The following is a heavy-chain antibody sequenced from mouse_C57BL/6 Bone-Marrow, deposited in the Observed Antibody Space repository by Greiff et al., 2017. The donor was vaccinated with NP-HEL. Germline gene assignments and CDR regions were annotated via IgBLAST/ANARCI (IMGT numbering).Heavy chain of an antibody. CDR3: ARARYGPGC. CDR1: GFTFSDYG. CDR2: ISRGSSTI. V-gene: IGHV5-17*01. Sequence: EVKLVESGGGLVKPGGSLKLSCAASGFTFSDYGMHWVRQAPEKGLEWVAYISRGSSTIYYADTVKGRFTISRDNAKNTLFLQMTSLRSEDTAMYYCARARYGPGCWGKGATLTVSS. D-gene: IGHD1-1*01. J-gene: IGHJ2*01.